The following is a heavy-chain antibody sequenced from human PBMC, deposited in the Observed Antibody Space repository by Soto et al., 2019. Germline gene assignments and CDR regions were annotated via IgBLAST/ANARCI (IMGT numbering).Heavy chain of an antibody. Sequence: QVQLVQSGAEVKKPGSSVKVSCKASGGSLSNYGISWVRQPPGQGLEWMGAIIPVFGTPNYAQKFQDRVTLTADESTTTVYMEVRSPTSEDTAVYYCARGDATKIVVTTYYAMDVWGQGTTVTVSS. J-gene: IGHJ6*02. CDR2: IIPVFGTP. CDR1: GGSLSNYG. V-gene: IGHV1-69*12. D-gene: IGHD3-22*01. CDR3: ARGDATKIVVTTYYAMDV.